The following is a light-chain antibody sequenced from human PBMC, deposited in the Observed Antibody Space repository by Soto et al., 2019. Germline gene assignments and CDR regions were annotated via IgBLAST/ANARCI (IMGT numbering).Light chain of an antibody. V-gene: IGLV1-40*01. CDR3: QPYDSSLPLRV. Sequence: QSVLTQPPSVSGAPGQRVTISCTGSSSNIGAGYDVHWYQQLPGTAPKLLIYANTNRPSGVPDRISGSKSGSSASLAITGLHADADADYFCQPYDSSLPLRVFGTGTNVTVL. J-gene: IGLJ1*01. CDR2: ANT. CDR1: SSNIGAGYD.